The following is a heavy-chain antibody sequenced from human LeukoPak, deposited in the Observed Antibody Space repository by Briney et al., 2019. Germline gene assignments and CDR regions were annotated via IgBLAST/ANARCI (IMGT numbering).Heavy chain of an antibody. J-gene: IGHJ4*02. CDR1: GFSFSNSW. D-gene: IGHD5-12*01. Sequence: GGSLRLSCAASGFSFSNSWMGWVRQAPGKGLEWVANIKGGSFDTYYVDSVKGRFTISRDNAQNLLYLQMSSLRVGDTAVYYCARGQSGAFDYWGQGTLVTVSS. CDR3: ARGQSGAFDY. CDR2: IKGGSFDT. V-gene: IGHV3-7*04.